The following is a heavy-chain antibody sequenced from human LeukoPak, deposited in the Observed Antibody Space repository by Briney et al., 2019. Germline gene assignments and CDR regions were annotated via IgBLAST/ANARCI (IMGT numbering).Heavy chain of an antibody. V-gene: IGHV4-38-2*02. CDR3: ARQGGYCSSTSCVNGDY. CDR2: IDHSGGS. D-gene: IGHD2-2*03. J-gene: IGHJ4*02. Sequence: PSETLSLTCSLSGYSISNCYYWGWIPQPPGKGLEWIGSIDHSGGSYYNPSLKSRVTIYVDTSKNQFSLKLSSVSAADTGVYYCARQGGYCSSTSCVNGDYWGQGTLVTVSS. CDR1: GYSISNCYY.